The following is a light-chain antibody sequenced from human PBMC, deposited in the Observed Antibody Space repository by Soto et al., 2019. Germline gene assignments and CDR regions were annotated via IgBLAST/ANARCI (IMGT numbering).Light chain of an antibody. CDR1: RSISGN. CDR3: QYYSDWPARVI. CDR2: SAS. J-gene: IGKJ4*01. Sequence: ELVMTQSPATLSASPGNRVTLSCRASRSISGNLAWYQQKFGQPPRLLISSASTRATGVPARFSGSGSGAEFTLTISSLQSEDFAVYYCQYYSDWPARVIFGGGTKVEAK. V-gene: IGKV3-15*01.